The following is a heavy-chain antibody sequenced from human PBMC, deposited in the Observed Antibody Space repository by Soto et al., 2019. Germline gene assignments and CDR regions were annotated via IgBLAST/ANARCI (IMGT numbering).Heavy chain of an antibody. V-gene: IGHV4-34*01. D-gene: IGHD2-8*02. CDR3: ARDKITGLFDY. CDR2: INHSGST. CDR1: GGSFSGYY. Sequence: QVQLQQWGAGLLKPSETLSLTCAVYGGSFSGYYWTWIRQPPGTGLEWIGEINHSGSTNYNPSLKGRVAISVDTSKIQFSLNRTSVTAADTAVYYCARDKITGLFDYWGQGTLVTVSS. J-gene: IGHJ4*02.